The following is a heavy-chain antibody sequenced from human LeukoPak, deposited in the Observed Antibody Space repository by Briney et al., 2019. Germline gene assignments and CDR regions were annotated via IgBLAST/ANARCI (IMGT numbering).Heavy chain of an antibody. J-gene: IGHJ4*02. D-gene: IGHD5-12*01. CDR2: ISGYNGYT. CDR3: ARDGVDLNGRDFDY. Sequence: GASVKVSCKASGYMFSSYGVSWVRQAPGQGLEWMGWISGYNGYTNYAQKLQGRVTMTTDTSTSTAYMELRSLRSDDTAVYYCARDGVDLNGRDFDYWGQGTQVTVSS. V-gene: IGHV1-18*01. CDR1: GYMFSSYG.